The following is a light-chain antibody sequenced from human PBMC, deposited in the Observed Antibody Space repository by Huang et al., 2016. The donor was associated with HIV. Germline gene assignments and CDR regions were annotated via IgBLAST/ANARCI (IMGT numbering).Light chain of an antibody. CDR1: QSINSN. Sequence: EIVMTQSPATLSVSPGERVTLSCRASQSINSNLAWYQQKPGQAPRLLIYGASARGTGIPARFSGRGSGTAFTLTITSLQSEDFAVYYCQQYNIRCTFGQGTKLEMK. V-gene: IGKV3-15*01. CDR3: QQYNIRCT. J-gene: IGKJ2*02. CDR2: GAS.